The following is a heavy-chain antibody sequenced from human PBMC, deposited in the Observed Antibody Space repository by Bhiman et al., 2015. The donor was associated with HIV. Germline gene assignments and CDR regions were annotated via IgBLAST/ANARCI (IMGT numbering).Heavy chain of an antibody. J-gene: IGHJ4*02. CDR1: GFSFSTSA. CDR3: VKPKVKGRATVGFDY. D-gene: IGHD1-26*01. V-gene: IGHV3-23*01. CDR2: ISGSGVST. Sequence: EVQLLESGGGLVQPGGSLRLSCAASGFSFSTSAMNWVRQAPGKGLEWVSGISGSGVSTYYVGSVKGRFTISRDKTKNTVYLQMNSLRSEDTAVYFCVKPKVKGRATVGFDYWGQGTLVTVSS.